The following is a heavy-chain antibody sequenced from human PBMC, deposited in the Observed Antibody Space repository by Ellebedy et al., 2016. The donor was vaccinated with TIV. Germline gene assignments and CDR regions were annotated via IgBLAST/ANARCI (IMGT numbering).Heavy chain of an antibody. V-gene: IGHV3-30*18. CDR3: AKVPVGFCNRPFCFYLDD. J-gene: IGHJ4*02. Sequence: PGGSLRLSCAASGFTFISYDMHWIPQAPGKGLEWLALISNDANNKSYAHSVKGRFTISRDHSKNTLYLQMNTLRPEDTAVYYCAKVPVGFCNRPFCFYLDDWGQGTLVSVSS. CDR1: GFTFISYD. CDR2: ISNDANNK. D-gene: IGHD2-2*03.